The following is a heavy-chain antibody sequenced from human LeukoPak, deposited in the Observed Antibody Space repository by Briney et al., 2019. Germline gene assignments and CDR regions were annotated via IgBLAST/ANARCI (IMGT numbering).Heavy chain of an antibody. D-gene: IGHD3-10*02. V-gene: IGHV4-4*02. Sequence: SETLSLTCTVSGDSINSLDLWSWVRQPPGKGLEWIGEIHHSGTTHYNPSLKTRVTISVDNSKNQFSLKLTSMTAADTAVYFCARVFGGANWGQGTLVTVSS. CDR2: IHHSGTT. CDR3: ARVFGGAN. CDR1: GDSINSLDL. J-gene: IGHJ4*02.